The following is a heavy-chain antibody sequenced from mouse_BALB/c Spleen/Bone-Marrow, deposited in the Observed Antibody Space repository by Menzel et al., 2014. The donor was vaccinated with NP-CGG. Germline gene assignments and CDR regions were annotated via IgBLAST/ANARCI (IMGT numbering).Heavy chain of an antibody. Sequence: EVMLVESGGGLVQPGGSLKLSCVASGFTFSSYGMSCVRQTPDKRLELVATINNNGGSTYYPDSVKGQFTISRDNAKNTLYLQMSSLKSEDTAMYYCARVYGWYFDVWGAGTTVTVSS. CDR1: GFTFSSYG. D-gene: IGHD1-1*01. V-gene: IGHV5-6-3*01. CDR2: INNNGGST. J-gene: IGHJ1*01. CDR3: ARVYGWYFDV.